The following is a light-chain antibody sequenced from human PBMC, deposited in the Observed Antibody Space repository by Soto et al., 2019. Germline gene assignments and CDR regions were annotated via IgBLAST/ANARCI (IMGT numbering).Light chain of an antibody. CDR3: QQRSSWPLT. CDR2: DAS. J-gene: IGKJ4*01. CDR1: QSVSSS. V-gene: IGKV3-11*01. Sequence: EIVLTQSPATLSLSPGETATLSCRASQSVSSSLAWYQQKPGQTPRLLIYDASNRATGIPDRFSGSGSGTDFTLTVSSLEPEDCAVYYCQQRSSWPLTFGGGTKVEIK.